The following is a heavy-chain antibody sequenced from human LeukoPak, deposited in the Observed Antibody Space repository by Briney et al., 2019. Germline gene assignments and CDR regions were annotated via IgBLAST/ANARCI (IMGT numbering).Heavy chain of an antibody. CDR1: GFTFSSYA. CDR3: ARAHSGYASPDY. D-gene: IGHD5-12*01. Sequence: GRSLRLSCAASGFTFSSYAMDWVRQAPGKGLEWVAVISYDGNKKYYADSVKGRFTVSRDNSKNTLYLQMNSLRSEDTAVYYCARAHSGYASPDYRGQGTLVTVSS. CDR2: ISYDGNKK. V-gene: IGHV3-30-3*01. J-gene: IGHJ4*02.